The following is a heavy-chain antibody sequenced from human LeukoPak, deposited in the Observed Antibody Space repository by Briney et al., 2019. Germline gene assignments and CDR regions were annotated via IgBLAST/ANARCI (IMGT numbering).Heavy chain of an antibody. J-gene: IGHJ6*03. CDR1: GFAFSGYS. CDR3: ARITMGATIANFYYYYMDV. D-gene: IGHD3-3*01. CDR2: IISNGGST. V-gene: IGHV3-64*02. Sequence: GRSLRLSCAASGFAFSGYSMHWVRQAPGKGLEFVSAIISNGGSTHYADSVKGRFTISRDNSQNTLYLQMGSLRAEDMAVYYCARITMGATIANFYYYYMDVWGKGTTVTVSS.